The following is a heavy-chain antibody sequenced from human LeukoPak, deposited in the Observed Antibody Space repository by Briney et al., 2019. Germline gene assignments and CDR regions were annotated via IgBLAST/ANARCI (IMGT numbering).Heavy chain of an antibody. D-gene: IGHD3-3*01. CDR1: GYIFTTYY. J-gene: IGHJ4*02. CDR2: INLSDGST. Sequence: ASVKVSCKASGYIFTTYYIHWVRQAPGQGLEWMGIINLSDGSTSYAQKFQGRVTMIRDTSTSTVYMELSSLRSEDTAVYYCARAYDFWSGDQDYWGRGTLVTVSS. V-gene: IGHV1-46*01. CDR3: ARAYDFWSGDQDY.